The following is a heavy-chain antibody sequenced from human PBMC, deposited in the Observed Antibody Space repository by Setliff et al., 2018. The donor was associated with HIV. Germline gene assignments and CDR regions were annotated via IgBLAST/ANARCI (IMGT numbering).Heavy chain of an antibody. J-gene: IGHJ4*02. Sequence: SVKVSCKASGGTFSSYAISWVRQAPGQGLKWMGGIIPIFGTANYAQKFQGRVTITADESTSTAYMELSSLRSEDTAVYYCARGDGYNGFLEDYWGQGTLVTVSS. CDR1: GGTFSSYA. D-gene: IGHD5-12*01. CDR3: ARGDGYNGFLEDY. CDR2: IIPIFGTA. V-gene: IGHV1-69*13.